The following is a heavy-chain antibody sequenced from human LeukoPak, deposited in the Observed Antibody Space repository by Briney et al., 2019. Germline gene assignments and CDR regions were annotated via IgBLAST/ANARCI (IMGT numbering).Heavy chain of an antibody. Sequence: ASVKVSCKASGYTFTGYFIQWVRQAPGQGLEWMGWINPNSGGTNYAQKFQGRVTMTRDTSISTAYMELSRLRSDDTAVYYCARDDEMDTAIMGESDYWGQGTLVTVSS. CDR3: ARDDEMDTAIMGESDY. CDR1: GYTFTGYF. J-gene: IGHJ4*02. V-gene: IGHV1-2*02. D-gene: IGHD5-18*01. CDR2: INPNSGGT.